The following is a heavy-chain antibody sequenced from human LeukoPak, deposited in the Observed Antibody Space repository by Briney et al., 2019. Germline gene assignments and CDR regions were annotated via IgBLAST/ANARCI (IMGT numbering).Heavy chain of an antibody. CDR2: ISGSGGST. V-gene: IGHV3-23*01. CDR3: AKDLYSFGPFDY. Sequence: GGSLRLSCAASGFTFSSYAMSWLRQAPGKGLEWVSDISGSGGSTYYADSVKGRFTISRDNSKNTLYLQMNSLRAEDTAVYYCAKDLYSFGPFDYWGQGTLVTVSS. D-gene: IGHD5-18*01. CDR1: GFTFSSYA. J-gene: IGHJ4*02.